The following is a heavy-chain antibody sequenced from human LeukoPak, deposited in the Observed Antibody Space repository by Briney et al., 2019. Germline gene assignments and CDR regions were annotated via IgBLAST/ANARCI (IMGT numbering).Heavy chain of an antibody. D-gene: IGHD3-10*01. CDR3: AKRGVVIRVFLVGFHKEAYYFDS. CDR1: GITLSNYG. Sequence: GGSLRLSCAVSGITLSNYGMSWGRQAPGKGLEWGAGLSGSGGGTNYADSVQGRFTISRDNPKNTLYLQMNSLRAEDAAVYFCAKRGVVIRVFLVGFHKEAYYFDSWGQGALVTVSS. J-gene: IGHJ4*02. V-gene: IGHV3-23*01. CDR2: LSGSGGGT.